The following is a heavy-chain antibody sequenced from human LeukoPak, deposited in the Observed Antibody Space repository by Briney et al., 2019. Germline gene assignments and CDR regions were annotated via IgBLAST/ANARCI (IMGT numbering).Heavy chain of an antibody. CDR2: ISGSGGST. V-gene: IGHV3-23*01. J-gene: IGHJ4*02. CDR1: GFTLSSYA. CDR3: AKTEYYYDSSGYFHFVD. Sequence: GGSLRLSCAASGFTLSSYAMSWVRQAPGKGLEWVSAISGSGGSTYYADSVKGRFTSSRDNSKNTLYLQMNSLRAEDTAVYYCAKTEYYYDSSGYFHFVDWGQGTLVTVSS. D-gene: IGHD3-22*01.